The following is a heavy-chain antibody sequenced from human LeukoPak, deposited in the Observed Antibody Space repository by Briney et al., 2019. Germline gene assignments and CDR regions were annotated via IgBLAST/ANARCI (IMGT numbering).Heavy chain of an antibody. CDR1: GFTFSSYS. J-gene: IGHJ2*01. CDR3: SGSETTGYSPRDWDYWYFDL. CDR2: ISSGSTYR. D-gene: IGHD3-9*01. V-gene: IGHV3-21*01. Sequence: GGSLRLSCAASGFTFSSYSMNWVRQAPGKGLEWVSSISSGSTYRYYADSVKGRFTISRDNAKNSLYLQMNSLRAEDTAVYYCSGSETTGYSPRDWDYWYFDLWGRGTLVTVSS.